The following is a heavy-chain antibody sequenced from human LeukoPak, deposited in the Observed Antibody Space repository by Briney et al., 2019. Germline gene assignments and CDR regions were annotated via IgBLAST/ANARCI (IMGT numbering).Heavy chain of an antibody. V-gene: IGHV4-39*01. J-gene: IGHJ4*02. D-gene: IGHD3-10*01. CDR3: GRLSPMGGNYFDY. CDR2: ISYSEST. CDR1: GGSIRSDTYY. Sequence: ASETLSLTCTVSGGSIRSDTYYWGWIRQPPGKGLEWIGRISYSESTYYNPSLKSRVTISVDTSKNQFSLKLNSVTAADTAIYYCGRLSPMGGNYFDYWGQGTLVTVSS.